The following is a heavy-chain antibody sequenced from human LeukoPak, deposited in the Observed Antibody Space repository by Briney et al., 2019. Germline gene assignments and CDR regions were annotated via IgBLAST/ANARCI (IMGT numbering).Heavy chain of an antibody. J-gene: IGHJ4*02. V-gene: IGHV3-21*01. CDR2: ISSSSSYI. CDR3: ARDCSSTSCSGDY. Sequence: GGSLRLSCAASGFTFSSYAMSWVRQAPGKGLEWVSSISSSSSYIYYADSVKGRFTISRDNAKNSLYLQMNSLRAEDTAVYYCARDCSSTSCSGDYWGQGTLVTVSS. D-gene: IGHD2-2*01. CDR1: GFTFSSYA.